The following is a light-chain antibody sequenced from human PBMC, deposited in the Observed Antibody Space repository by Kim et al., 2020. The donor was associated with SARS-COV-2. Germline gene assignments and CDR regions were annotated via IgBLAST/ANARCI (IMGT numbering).Light chain of an antibody. CDR3: QHYNHYSGT. Sequence: DIQMTQSPSTLSASVGYRVTITCRASQSISNWLAWYQQKPGKAPKVLMYQASSLETGVPSRFSGSGSGTEFTLTISSLQPDDFATYYCQHYNHYSGTFGQGTKVDIK. J-gene: IGKJ1*01. V-gene: IGKV1-5*03. CDR1: QSISNW. CDR2: QAS.